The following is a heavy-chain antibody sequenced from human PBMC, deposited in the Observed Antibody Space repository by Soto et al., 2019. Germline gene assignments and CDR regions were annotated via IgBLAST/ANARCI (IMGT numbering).Heavy chain of an antibody. CDR3: ARDIVVVPAAYCYYGMDV. Sequence: SQTLSLTCAISGDSVSSNSAAWNWIRQSPSRGLEWLGRTYYRSKWYNDYAVSVKSRITINPDTSKNQFSLQLNSVTPEDTAVYYCARDIVVVPAAYCYYGMDVWGQGTTVTVSS. CDR1: GDSVSSNSAA. CDR2: TYYRSKWYN. D-gene: IGHD2-2*01. V-gene: IGHV6-1*01. J-gene: IGHJ6*02.